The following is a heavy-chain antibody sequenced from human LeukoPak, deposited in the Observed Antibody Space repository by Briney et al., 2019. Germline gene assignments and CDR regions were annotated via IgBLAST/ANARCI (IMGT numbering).Heavy chain of an antibody. CDR3: ARRITIFGVVAYFDY. CDR2: IYYSGST. CDR1: GVSISSGDYY. Sequence: RSSETLSLTCTVSGVSISSGDYYWSWIRQPPGKGLGWIGYIYYSGSTYYNPSLKSRVTISVDTSKNQVSLELSSVTAADTAVYYCARRITIFGVVAYFDYWGQGTLVTVSS. J-gene: IGHJ4*02. D-gene: IGHD3-3*01. V-gene: IGHV4-30-4*01.